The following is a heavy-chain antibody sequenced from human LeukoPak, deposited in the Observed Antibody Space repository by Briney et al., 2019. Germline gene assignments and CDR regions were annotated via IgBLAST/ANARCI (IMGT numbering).Heavy chain of an antibody. D-gene: IGHD4-17*01. CDR1: GYTFTSSG. J-gene: IGHJ4*02. CDR2: ISAYNDNT. Sequence: GASVKVSCKASGYTFTSSGISWLRQAPGQGLEWMGWISAYNDNTNYAQKFQGRVTMTTDTSTSTAYMDLRSLRSDDTAVYYRARGANVTTPNHFDYWGQGTLVTVSS. CDR3: ARGANVTTPNHFDY. V-gene: IGHV1-18*01.